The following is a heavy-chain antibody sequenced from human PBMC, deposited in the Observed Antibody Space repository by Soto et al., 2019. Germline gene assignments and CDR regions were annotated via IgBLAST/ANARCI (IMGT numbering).Heavy chain of an antibody. Sequence: EVQLLESGGGLVQPGGSLRLSCAASGFTFSSYAMSWVRQAPGKGLEWVSGSSGSGGSTYYADSVKGRFTISRDNSKNTRYLQLNSVRTEGTAVYYCAKATYYYDRSGYYPFDYWGQGTLVTVSS. CDR2: SSGSGGST. D-gene: IGHD3-22*01. V-gene: IGHV3-23*01. CDR3: AKATYYYDRSGYYPFDY. CDR1: GFTFSSYA. J-gene: IGHJ4*02.